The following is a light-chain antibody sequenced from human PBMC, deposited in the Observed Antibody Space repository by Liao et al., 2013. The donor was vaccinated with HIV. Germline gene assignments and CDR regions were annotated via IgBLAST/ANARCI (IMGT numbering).Light chain of an antibody. Sequence: SYELTQPPSVSVAPGKTASITCGGNNIGSKSVHWYQQKPGQAPILVIYYDTDRPSGIPERFSGSNSGHTATLTISRVEAGDEADYYCQVWDSSTDSYVFGTGTKVTVL. V-gene: IGLV3-21*04. J-gene: IGLJ1*01. CDR3: QVWDSSTDSYV. CDR1: NIGSKS. CDR2: YDT.